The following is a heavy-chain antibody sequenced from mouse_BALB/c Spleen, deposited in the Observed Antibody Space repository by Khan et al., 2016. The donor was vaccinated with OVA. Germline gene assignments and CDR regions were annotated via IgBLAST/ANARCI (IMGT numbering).Heavy chain of an antibody. CDR1: GFTFSNYW. Sequence: EVQLVESGGGLVQPGGSMKLSCVASGFTFSNYWMNWVRQSPEKGLEWVAEIRLKSDDYVTHYAESVKGRFTISRADAKSSVNLQMNNLRAEDTGIYYCWILLWGQGTTLTVSS. CDR3: WILL. J-gene: IGHJ2*01. CDR2: IRLKSDDYVT. V-gene: IGHV6-6*02.